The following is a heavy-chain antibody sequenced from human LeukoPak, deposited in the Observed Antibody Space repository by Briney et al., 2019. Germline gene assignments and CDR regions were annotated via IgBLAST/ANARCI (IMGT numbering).Heavy chain of an antibody. CDR1: GGSISSSSYY. D-gene: IGHD6-6*01. V-gene: IGHV4-39*07. CDR3: ARDKGTSYLSSFDY. Sequence: SETLSLTCTVSGGSISSSSYYWGWIRQPPGKGLEWIGSIYYSGSTYYNPSLKSRVTISVDTSKNQFSLKLRSVTAADTAVYYCARDKGTSYLSSFDYWGQGTLVTVSS. J-gene: IGHJ4*02. CDR2: IYYSGST.